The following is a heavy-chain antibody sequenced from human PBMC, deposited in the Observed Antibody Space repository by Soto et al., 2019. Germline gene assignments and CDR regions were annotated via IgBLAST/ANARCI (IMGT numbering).Heavy chain of an antibody. D-gene: IGHD2-15*01. CDR2: ISAYNGNT. V-gene: IGHV1-18*01. CDR1: GYTFTSFG. CDR3: ARDHRGGNDAFDI. Sequence: QVQLVQSGAEVKKPGASVKVSCKASGYTFTSFGISWVRQAPGQGLEWMGWISAYNGNTNDAENLQGRVTMTTDTSRSTAYMELRSLRSDDTAVYYWARDHRGGNDAFDIWGQGTMVTVYS. J-gene: IGHJ3*02.